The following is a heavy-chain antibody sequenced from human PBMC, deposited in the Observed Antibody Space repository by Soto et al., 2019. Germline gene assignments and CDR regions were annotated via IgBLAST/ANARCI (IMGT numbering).Heavy chain of an antibody. J-gene: IGHJ5*02. CDR1: GYTFTSYA. V-gene: IGHV1-3*01. CDR2: INAGNGNT. Sequence: ASVKVSCKASGYTFTSYAMHWVRQAPGQRLEWMGWINAGNGNTKYSQKFQGRVTITRDTSASTAYMELSRLKSEDTAVYYCARDRRNSRYWLDPWGQGTPVTVSS. D-gene: IGHD4-4*01. CDR3: ARDRRNSRYWLDP.